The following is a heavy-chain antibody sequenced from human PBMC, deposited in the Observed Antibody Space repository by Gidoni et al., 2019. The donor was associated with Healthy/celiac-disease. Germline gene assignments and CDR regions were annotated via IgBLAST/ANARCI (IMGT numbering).Heavy chain of an antibody. CDR2: IYWNDDK. Sequence: QITLKGSGPTLVKPTQTLTLTCTFSGFSLSTSGVGVGWIRQPPGKALEWLALIYWNDDKRYSPSLKSMLTITKDTSKNQVVLTMTNMDPVDTATYYCAHRHQWEPRGWFDPWGQGTLVTVSS. CDR1: GFSLSTSGVG. J-gene: IGHJ5*02. CDR3: AHRHQWEPRGWFDP. V-gene: IGHV2-5*01. D-gene: IGHD1-26*01.